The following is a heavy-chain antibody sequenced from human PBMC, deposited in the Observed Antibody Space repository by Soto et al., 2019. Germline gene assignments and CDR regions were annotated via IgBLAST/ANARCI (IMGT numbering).Heavy chain of an antibody. CDR1: GYIFTSYY. V-gene: IGHV1-46*01. CDR3: ARDSTTTGLTYYYYYGMDV. D-gene: IGHD4-17*01. Sequence: ASVKVSCKASGYIFTSYYMHWVRQAPGQGLEWMGIINPSGGSTTYAQKFQGRVTMTRDTSTSTVYMELSSLRSEDTAVYYCARDSTTTGLTYYYYYGMDVWGQGTTVTVSS. J-gene: IGHJ6*02. CDR2: INPSGGST.